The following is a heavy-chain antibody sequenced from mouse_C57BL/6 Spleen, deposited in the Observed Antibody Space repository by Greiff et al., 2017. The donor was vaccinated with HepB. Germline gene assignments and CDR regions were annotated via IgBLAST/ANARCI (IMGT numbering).Heavy chain of an antibody. CDR2: LSYDGSN. V-gene: IGHV3-6*01. J-gene: IGHJ1*03. Sequence: ESGPGLVKPSQSLSLTCSVTGYSITSGYYWNWIRQFPGNKLEWMGYLSYDGSNNYNPSLKNRISITRDTSKNQFFLKLNSVTTEDTATYYCARGYYYGSSSYFDVWGTGTTVTVSS. CDR3: ARGYYYGSSSYFDV. CDR1: GYSITSGYY. D-gene: IGHD1-1*01.